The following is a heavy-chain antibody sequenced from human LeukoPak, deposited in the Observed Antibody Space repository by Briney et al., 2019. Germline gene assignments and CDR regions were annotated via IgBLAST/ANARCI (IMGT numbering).Heavy chain of an antibody. CDR1: GFTFGTHW. V-gene: IGHV3-74*01. CDR2: INSAGRST. Sequence: PGGSLRLSCADSGFTFGTHWMHWVRQAPGKGLVWVSRINSAGRSTTYADSVKGRFTSSRDNAKNTLYLQMNSLTVEDTAVYYCARDLGYGSHYYYLDVWGTGTTVTVSS. D-gene: IGHD5-12*01. J-gene: IGHJ6*03. CDR3: ARDLGYGSHYYYLDV.